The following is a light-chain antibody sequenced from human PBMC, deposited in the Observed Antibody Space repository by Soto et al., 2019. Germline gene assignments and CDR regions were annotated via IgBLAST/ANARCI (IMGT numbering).Light chain of an antibody. CDR3: CSYAGSYTYV. CDR1: STGVGGYNY. Sequence: QSALTQPRSVSGSPGQSVTISCTGTSTGVGGYNYVSWYQQHPGKAPKLMISDVSKRPSGVPDRFSGSKSGNTASLAISGLQAEDEADYYCCSYAGSYTYVFGTGTKVTVL. V-gene: IGLV2-11*01. J-gene: IGLJ1*01. CDR2: DVS.